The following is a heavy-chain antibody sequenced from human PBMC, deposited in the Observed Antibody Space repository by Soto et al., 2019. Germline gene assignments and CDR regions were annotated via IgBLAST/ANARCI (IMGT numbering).Heavy chain of an antibody. Sequence: GGSLRLSCAASGFTFGTYAMSWVRQAPGKGLDWVSTISGGGGSTYYADSVKGRFTISRDNSKSTLYLQMNSLRAEDTAVYYCAKYSEYSGYDGMDVWGQGTTVTVSS. CDR2: ISGGGGST. CDR3: AKYSEYSGYDGMDV. V-gene: IGHV3-23*01. J-gene: IGHJ6*02. CDR1: GFTFGTYA. D-gene: IGHD5-12*01.